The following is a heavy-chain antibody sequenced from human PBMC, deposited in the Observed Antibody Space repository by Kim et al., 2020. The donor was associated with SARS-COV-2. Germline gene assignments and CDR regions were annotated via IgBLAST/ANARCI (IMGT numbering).Heavy chain of an antibody. V-gene: IGHV6-1*01. CDR3: ARDFEPFYYGSGSYYNGGYFDY. CDR2: TYYRSKWYN. D-gene: IGHD3-10*01. J-gene: IGHJ4*02. Sequence: SQTLSLTCAISGDSVSSNSAAWNWIRQSPSRGLEWLGRTYYRSKWYNDYAVSVKSRITINPDTSKNQFSLQLNSVTPEDTAVYYCARDFEPFYYGSGSYYNGGYFDYWGQGTLVTVSS. CDR1: GDSVSSNSAA.